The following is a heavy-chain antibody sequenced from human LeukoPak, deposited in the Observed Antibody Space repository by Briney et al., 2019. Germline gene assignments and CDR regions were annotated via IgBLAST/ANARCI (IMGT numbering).Heavy chain of an antibody. Sequence: PGGSLRLSCAASGFTFSNYAMSWVRQAPGKGLEWVSAISGSGGNTYYADSVKGRFIISRDNSKNTLYLQMNSLKADDTAVYYCAKVGGYYYESSGPYYFDYWGQGTLVTVSS. D-gene: IGHD3-22*01. CDR1: GFTFSNYA. CDR3: AKVGGYYYESSGPYYFDY. J-gene: IGHJ4*02. CDR2: ISGSGGNT. V-gene: IGHV3-23*01.